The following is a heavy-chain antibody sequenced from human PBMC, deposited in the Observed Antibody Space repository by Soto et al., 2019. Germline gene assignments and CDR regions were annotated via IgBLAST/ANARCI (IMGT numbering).Heavy chain of an antibody. CDR1: GGTFSSYT. CDR3: ARHFTGTTYYYFDY. D-gene: IGHD1-7*01. V-gene: IGHV1-69*02. Sequence: SVKVSCKASGGTFSSYTISWVRQAPGQGLEWMGRIIPILGIANYAQKFQGRVTITADKSTSTAYMELSSLRAEDTAVYYCARHFTGTTYYYFDYWGQGTLVTVSS. CDR2: IIPILGIA. J-gene: IGHJ4*02.